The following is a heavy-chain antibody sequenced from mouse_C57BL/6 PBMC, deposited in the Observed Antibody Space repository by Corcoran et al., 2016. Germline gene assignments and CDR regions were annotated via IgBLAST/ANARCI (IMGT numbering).Heavy chain of an antibody. CDR3: ARCHYYGSSYGGAMDY. V-gene: IGHV9-3*01. J-gene: IGHJ4*01. CDR1: GYTFTTYG. CDR2: INTYSGVP. Sequence: QIQLVQSGPELKKPGETVKISCKASGYTFTTYGMSWVKQAPGKGLKWMGWINTYSGVPTYADDFKGRFAFSLETSASTAYLQINNLKNEDTATYCCARCHYYGSSYGGAMDYWGQGTSVTVSS. D-gene: IGHD1-1*01.